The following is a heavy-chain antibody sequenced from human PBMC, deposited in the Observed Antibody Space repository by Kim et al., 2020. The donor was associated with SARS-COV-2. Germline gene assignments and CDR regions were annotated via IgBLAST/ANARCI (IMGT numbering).Heavy chain of an antibody. D-gene: IGHD3-10*01. V-gene: IGHV4-39*01. CDR3: ARHEWFGELLRGWFDP. Sequence: SLKSRVTISVDTSKNQFSLKLSSVTAADTAVYYCARHEWFGELLRGWFDPWGQGTLVTVSS. J-gene: IGHJ5*02.